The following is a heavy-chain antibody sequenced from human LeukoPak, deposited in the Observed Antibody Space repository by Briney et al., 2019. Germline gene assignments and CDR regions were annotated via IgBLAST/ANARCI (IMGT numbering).Heavy chain of an antibody. V-gene: IGHV1-46*01. Sequence: ASVKVSCKAFGYTFTGNYMHWVRQAPGQGPEWMGVISPSGGSTTYAQKFQGRITMTRDTSISTAYMELSRLRSDDTAVYYCARGSVLRYFDWLLYFDYWGQGTLVTVSS. CDR1: GYTFTGNY. CDR3: ARGSVLRYFDWLLYFDY. D-gene: IGHD3-9*01. CDR2: ISPSGGST. J-gene: IGHJ4*02.